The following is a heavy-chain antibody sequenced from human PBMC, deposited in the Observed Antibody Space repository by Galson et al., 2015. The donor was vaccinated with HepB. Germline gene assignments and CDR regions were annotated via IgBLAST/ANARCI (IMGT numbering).Heavy chain of an antibody. D-gene: IGHD6-13*01. Sequence: SLRLSCAGSGFTFCGYPIPWVRQASGKGLEWVGRIKTKGSNYATAYNASVKGRFTISRDDSKNTAYLQMNSLSTEDTAVYYCTRLGDFSGYSSSWGQGTLVTVSS. J-gene: IGHJ4*02. CDR2: IKTKGSNYAT. CDR1: GFTFCGYP. V-gene: IGHV3-73*01. CDR3: TRLGDFSGYSSS.